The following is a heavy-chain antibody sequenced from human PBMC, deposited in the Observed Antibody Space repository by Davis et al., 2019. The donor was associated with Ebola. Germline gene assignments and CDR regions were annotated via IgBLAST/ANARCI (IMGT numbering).Heavy chain of an antibody. CDR3: ARVDTAMVESYGMDV. CDR1: GGTFSSYT. J-gene: IGHJ6*04. CDR2: IIPILGIA. Sequence: AASVKVSCKASGGTFSSYTISWVRQAPGQGLEWMGRIIPILGIANYAQKFQGRVTMTRDTSTSTVYMELSSLRSEDTAVYYCARVDTAMVESYGMDVWGKGTTVTVSS. V-gene: IGHV1-69*02. D-gene: IGHD5-18*01.